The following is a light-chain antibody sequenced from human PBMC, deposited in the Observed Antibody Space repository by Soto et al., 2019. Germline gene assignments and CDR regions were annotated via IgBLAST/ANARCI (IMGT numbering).Light chain of an antibody. CDR2: AAS. Sequence: EIVLTQSPGTLSLSPGEGATLSCRASQTVSSSFLAWYQQPPGQAPRLLLYAASSRATGIPDRFSGSGSGTDFALTISRVEPEDFAIYFCQQYGSSPGTFGQGTKVDIK. CDR3: QQYGSSPGT. J-gene: IGKJ1*01. V-gene: IGKV3-20*01. CDR1: QTVSSSF.